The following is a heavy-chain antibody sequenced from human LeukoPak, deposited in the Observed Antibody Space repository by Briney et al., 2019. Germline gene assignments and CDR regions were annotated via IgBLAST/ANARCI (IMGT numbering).Heavy chain of an antibody. CDR3: ARLLEWSQARDY. CDR1: GYTFTGYY. J-gene: IGHJ4*02. Sequence: ASVKVSCQASGYTFTGYYMHWVRQAPGQGLEWMGWINLNSGGTNYAQKFQGRVTITRDTSISTAYMELSRLRSDDTAVYYCARLLEWSQARDYWGQGTLVTVSS. D-gene: IGHD3-3*01. V-gene: IGHV1-2*02. CDR2: INLNSGGT.